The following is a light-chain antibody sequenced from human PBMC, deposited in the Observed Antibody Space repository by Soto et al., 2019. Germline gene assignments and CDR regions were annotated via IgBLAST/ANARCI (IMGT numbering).Light chain of an antibody. J-gene: IGLJ1*01. V-gene: IGLV2-14*01. CDR1: SSDVGGYNY. Sequence: QSALTQPASVSGSPGQSITISCTGTSSDVGGYNYVSWYQQHPGKAPKLMIYEVSNRPSGVSNRFSGSKSGNTASLTISGLQVEDEADYYCSSYTSSSTLHVFGTGTKVTVL. CDR3: SSYTSSSTLHV. CDR2: EVS.